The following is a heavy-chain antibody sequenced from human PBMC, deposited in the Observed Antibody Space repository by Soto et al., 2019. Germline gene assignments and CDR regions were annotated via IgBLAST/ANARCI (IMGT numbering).Heavy chain of an antibody. D-gene: IGHD6-19*01. CDR1: GYTFTSYG. CDR3: ARLRLSVAVRYGMDV. J-gene: IGHJ6*02. V-gene: IGHV1-18*01. Sequence: QVQLVQSGAEVKKPGASVKVSCKASGYTFTSYGISWVRQAPGQGLEWMGWISAYNGNTNYAQKLQGRVTMTTDTPTSTAYMELRCLRSDDTAVYYCARLRLSVAVRYGMDVWGRGNTDTVSS. CDR2: ISAYNGNT.